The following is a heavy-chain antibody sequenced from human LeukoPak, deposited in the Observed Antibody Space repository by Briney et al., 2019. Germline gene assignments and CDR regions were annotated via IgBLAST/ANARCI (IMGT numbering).Heavy chain of an antibody. V-gene: IGHV4-4*07. CDR3: AAQGYCSGGSCHSVDY. CDR2: IYTSGST. CDR1: GGSISSYY. D-gene: IGHD2-15*01. J-gene: IGHJ4*02. Sequence: SETLSLTCTVSGGSISSYYWSWIRQPAGKGLEWIGRIYTSGSTNYNPSLKSRVTMSVDTSKNQFSLKLSSVTAADTAVYYCAAQGYCSGGSCHSVDYWGQGALVTVSS.